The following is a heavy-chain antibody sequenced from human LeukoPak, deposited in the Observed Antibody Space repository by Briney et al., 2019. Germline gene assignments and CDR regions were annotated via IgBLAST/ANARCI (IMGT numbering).Heavy chain of an antibody. CDR3: ARDRSFRSDFWSVTDAFDM. CDR1: GYTLTNYG. Sequence: GASVKVSCKASGYTLTNYGISWVRQAPGHGLEWMGWTSAYNGNTKYAQNVQGRVMMTTDTSTSTAYMELRSLRPDDTAVYFCARDRSFRSDFWSVTDAFDMWGPGTMVIVSS. CDR2: TSAYNGNT. J-gene: IGHJ3*02. D-gene: IGHD3-3*01. V-gene: IGHV1-18*01.